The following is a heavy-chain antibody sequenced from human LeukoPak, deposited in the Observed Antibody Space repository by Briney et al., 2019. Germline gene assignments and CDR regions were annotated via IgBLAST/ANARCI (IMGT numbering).Heavy chain of an antibody. J-gene: IGHJ4*02. D-gene: IGHD2-15*01. Sequence: SETLSLTCAVSGGSISSGGYSWSWIRQPPGKGLEWIGYIYHSGGTYYNLSLKSRVTISVDRSKNQFSLKLSSVTAADTAVYYCARAPSTDCSGGSCYSWYFDYWGQGTLVTVSS. CDR2: IYHSGGT. V-gene: IGHV4-30-2*01. CDR3: ARAPSTDCSGGSCYSWYFDY. CDR1: GGSISSGGYS.